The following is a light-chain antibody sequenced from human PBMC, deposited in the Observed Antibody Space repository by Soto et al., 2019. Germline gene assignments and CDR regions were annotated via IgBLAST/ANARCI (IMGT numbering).Light chain of an antibody. CDR3: SSYTGSSTYV. Sequence: QSALTQPASVSGSPGQSITISCTGTSSDVGGYNYVSWYQQHPGKAPKHMIYDVSNRPSGVSNRFSGSKSGNTASLTISGLQAEDEADYYCSSYTGSSTYVLGTGTKLTVL. J-gene: IGLJ1*01. V-gene: IGLV2-14*01. CDR2: DVS. CDR1: SSDVGGYNY.